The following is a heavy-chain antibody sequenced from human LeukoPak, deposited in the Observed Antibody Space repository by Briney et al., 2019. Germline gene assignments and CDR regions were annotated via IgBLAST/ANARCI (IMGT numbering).Heavy chain of an antibody. CDR1: GGTFSSYA. J-gene: IGHJ4*02. CDR2: IIPIFGTA. CDR3: ARGRGHYYDSSGYQPLGY. D-gene: IGHD3-22*01. Sequence: SVKVSCKASGGTFSSYAISWVRQAPGQGLEWMGGIIPIFGTANYAQKFQGRVTITTDEATSTAYMELSSLRAEDTAVYYCARGRGHYYDSSGYQPLGYWGQGTLVTVSS. V-gene: IGHV1-69*05.